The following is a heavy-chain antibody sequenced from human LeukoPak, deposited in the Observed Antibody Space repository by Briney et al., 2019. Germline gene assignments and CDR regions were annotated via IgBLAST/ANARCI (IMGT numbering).Heavy chain of an antibody. J-gene: IGHJ4*02. V-gene: IGHV3-74*01. D-gene: IGHD4-17*01. CDR1: EYMFSGYW. CDR3: AKDRSKGYYGDEFDF. Sequence: GGSLRLSCAASEYMFSGYWMHWVRQAPGKGLVWVSRINSDGSSTSYADSVKGRFTISRDNSKNTLYLQMNSLRAEDTAVYYCAKDRSKGYYGDEFDFWGQGTLVTVSS. CDR2: INSDGSST.